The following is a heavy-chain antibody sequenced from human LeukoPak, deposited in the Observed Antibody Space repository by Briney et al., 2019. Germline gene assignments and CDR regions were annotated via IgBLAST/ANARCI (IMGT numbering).Heavy chain of an antibody. J-gene: IGHJ6*02. D-gene: IGHD6-19*01. CDR1: GFTFSSYW. CDR3: AKDLSSGWFLGYYYYGMDV. Sequence: GGSLRLSCAASGFTFSSYWMSWVRQAPGKGLEWVANIKQDGSEKYYVDSVKGRFTISRDNAKNSLYLQMNSLRAEDTAVYYCAKDLSSGWFLGYYYYGMDVWGQGTTVTVSS. V-gene: IGHV3-7*03. CDR2: IKQDGSEK.